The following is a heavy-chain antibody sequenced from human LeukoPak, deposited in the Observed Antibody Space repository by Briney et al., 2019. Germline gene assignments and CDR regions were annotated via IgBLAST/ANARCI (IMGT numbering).Heavy chain of an antibody. CDR3: AKDPVYCSSTSCYSSSVGN. D-gene: IGHD2-2*01. V-gene: IGHV3-30*02. CDR1: GFTFSSYS. CDR2: IRYDGSNK. J-gene: IGHJ4*02. Sequence: PGGSLRLSCAASGFTFSSYSMNWVRQAPGKGLEWVTFIRYDGSNKYYADSVKGRFTISRDNSKNTLYLQMNSLRAEDTAVYYCAKDPVYCSSTSCYSSSVGNWGQGTLVTVSS.